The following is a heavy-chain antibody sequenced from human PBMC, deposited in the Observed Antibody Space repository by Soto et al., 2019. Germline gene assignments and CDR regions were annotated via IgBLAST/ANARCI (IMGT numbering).Heavy chain of an antibody. Sequence: QVQLVQSGAEVKKPGASVKVSCKASGYTFTSYGISWVRQAPGQGLEWMGWISAYNGNTNYAQKLQGRVTITTDTSTSTDYMELRSLRSDDTAVYYCAREPPYLAMTTVVTGASDIWGQGTMVTVSS. J-gene: IGHJ3*02. CDR1: GYTFTSYG. D-gene: IGHD4-17*01. CDR3: AREPPYLAMTTVVTGASDI. CDR2: ISAYNGNT. V-gene: IGHV1-18*04.